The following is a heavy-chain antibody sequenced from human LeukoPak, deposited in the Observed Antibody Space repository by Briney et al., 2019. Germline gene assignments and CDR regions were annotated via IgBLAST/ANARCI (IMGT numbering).Heavy chain of an antibody. V-gene: IGHV3-15*07. CDR3: ATDFYDTT. D-gene: IGHD3-22*01. Sequence: GGSLRLSCATSGFTFSNACMNWVRQAPGKGLEWVGRIRSNSDGGTIDYAAPVKGRFALSRDDSKNTLYLQMNSLQTEDTAVYYCATDFYDTTWGQGTLVTVSS. CDR1: GFTFSNAC. CDR2: IRSNSDGGTI. J-gene: IGHJ5*02.